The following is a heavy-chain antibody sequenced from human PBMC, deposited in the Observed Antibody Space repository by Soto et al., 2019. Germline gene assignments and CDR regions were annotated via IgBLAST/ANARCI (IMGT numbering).Heavy chain of an antibody. Sequence: QVQLVQSGAEVKKPGAAVKVSCKASGYTFTSYNINWVRQATGQGLEWMGWMNPNSGNTGYAQKFQGRVTMTRNTAISTAYMEVSSLRYEDTAVYYCARDLFEWLPDSWFDPWGQGTLVTVSS. CDR3: ARDLFEWLPDSWFDP. J-gene: IGHJ5*02. CDR1: GYTFTSYN. D-gene: IGHD3-3*01. CDR2: MNPNSGNT. V-gene: IGHV1-8*01.